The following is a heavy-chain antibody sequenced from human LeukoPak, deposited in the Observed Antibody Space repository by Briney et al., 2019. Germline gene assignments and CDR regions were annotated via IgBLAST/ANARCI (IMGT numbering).Heavy chain of an antibody. CDR1: GFIFSNSW. D-gene: IGHD1-26*01. J-gene: IGHJ4*02. V-gene: IGHV3-7*01. CDR2: IRQDGIET. Sequence: GGSLRLSCAASGFIFSNSWMSWVRQTPGKELEWVANIRQDGIETDYMDSVKGRFIFSRDNARNSLYLQMNSLRAEDTAVYYCARLYSGSYSFDYWGLGTLVTVSS. CDR3: ARLYSGSYSFDY.